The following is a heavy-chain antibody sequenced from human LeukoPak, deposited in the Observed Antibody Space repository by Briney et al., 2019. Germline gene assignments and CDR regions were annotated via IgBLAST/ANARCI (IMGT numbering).Heavy chain of an antibody. J-gene: IGHJ4*02. CDR2: IRNDGSII. V-gene: IGHV3-30*02. Sequence: GGSLRLSCAASGFTFSSYGMHWIRQAPGKGLEWVAFIRNDGSIIYNADSVKGRFTISRDNSKNTLHLQMNSLRTDDTAVYYCAKDTPLCYFDYWGQGTLVTVSS. D-gene: IGHD3-16*01. CDR3: AKDTPLCYFDY. CDR1: GFTFSSYG.